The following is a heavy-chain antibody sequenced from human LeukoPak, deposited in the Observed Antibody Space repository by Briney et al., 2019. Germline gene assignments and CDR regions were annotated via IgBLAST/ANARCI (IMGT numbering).Heavy chain of an antibody. Sequence: GGSLRLSCAASGFTFSSYWMSWVRQAPGKGLEWVAIIKQDGSKKCYVDSVKGRFTISRDNAKNSLYLQMNSLRAEDTAVYYCARSPFLGSYYMDVWGKGTTVTVSS. D-gene: IGHD2/OR15-2a*01. CDR1: GFTFSSYW. CDR2: IKQDGSKK. CDR3: ARSPFLGSYYMDV. J-gene: IGHJ6*03. V-gene: IGHV3-7*01.